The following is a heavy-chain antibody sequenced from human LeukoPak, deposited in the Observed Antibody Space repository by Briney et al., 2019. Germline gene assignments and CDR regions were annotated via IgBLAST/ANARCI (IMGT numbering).Heavy chain of an antibody. Sequence: PGGSLRLSCAASGFTFSSYAMSWVCQAPGKGLEWVSAISGSGGSTYYADSVKGRFTISRDNSKNTLYLQMNSLRAEDTAVYYCAKDGYSSGWSYYFDYWGQGTLVTVSS. V-gene: IGHV3-23*01. J-gene: IGHJ4*02. CDR2: ISGSGGST. CDR3: AKDGYSSGWSYYFDY. CDR1: GFTFSSYA. D-gene: IGHD6-19*01.